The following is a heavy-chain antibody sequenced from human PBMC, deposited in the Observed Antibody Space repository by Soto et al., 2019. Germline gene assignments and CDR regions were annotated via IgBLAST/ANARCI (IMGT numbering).Heavy chain of an antibody. CDR1: GGSFSGYY. Sequence: SETLSLTCAVYGGSFSGYYWSWIRQPPGKGLEWIGEINHSGSTNYNPSLKSRVTISVDTSKNQFSLKLSSVTAADTAVYYCARTSIAARPDYYYYMDVWGKGTTVTVSS. V-gene: IGHV4-34*01. CDR2: INHSGST. D-gene: IGHD6-6*01. CDR3: ARTSIAARPDYYYYMDV. J-gene: IGHJ6*03.